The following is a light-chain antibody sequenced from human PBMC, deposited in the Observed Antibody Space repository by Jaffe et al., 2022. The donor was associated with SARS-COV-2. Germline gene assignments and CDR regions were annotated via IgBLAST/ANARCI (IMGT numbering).Light chain of an antibody. CDR2: GAI. Sequence: EIVLTQSPGTLSLSLGERATLSCRTSQSVSSSYLAWYQQKPGQAPRLLIFGAISRATGIPDRFSGSGSGTDFTLTISRLEPEDFAVYYCQQYDGSPSTFGQGTKVEIK. CDR1: QSVSSSY. CDR3: QQYDGSPST. V-gene: IGKV3-20*01. J-gene: IGKJ1*01.